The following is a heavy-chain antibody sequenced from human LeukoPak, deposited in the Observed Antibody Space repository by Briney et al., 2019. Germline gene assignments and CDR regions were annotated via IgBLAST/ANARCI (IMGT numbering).Heavy chain of an antibody. CDR2: IRYDGSNK. CDR3: ARDQIQLAYYYESSGHYWGY. CDR1: GFTFSSYG. V-gene: IGHV3-30*02. J-gene: IGHJ4*02. D-gene: IGHD3-22*01. Sequence: PGGSLRLSCAASGFTFSSYGMHWVRQAPGKGLEWVAFIRYDGSNKYYADSVKGRFTISRDNAKNSLYLQMNSLRAEDTAVYYCARDQIQLAYYYESSGHYWGYWGQGTLVTVSS.